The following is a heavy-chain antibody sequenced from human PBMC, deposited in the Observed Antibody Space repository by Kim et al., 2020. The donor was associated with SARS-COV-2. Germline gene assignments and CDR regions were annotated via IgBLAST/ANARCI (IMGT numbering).Heavy chain of an antibody. V-gene: IGHV3-30*04. CDR2: ISYDGSDK. CDR1: GFMFSTFN. D-gene: IGHD6-19*01. J-gene: IGHJ5*02. Sequence: GGSLRLSCVASGFMFSTFNMHWVRQAPGKGLEWVASISYDGSDKYYTDSVKGRFTISRDNSKNTLFLQMNSLRGEDTAVYYCAREENDTSGWNYWKWFDP. CDR3: AREENDTSGWNYWKWFDP.